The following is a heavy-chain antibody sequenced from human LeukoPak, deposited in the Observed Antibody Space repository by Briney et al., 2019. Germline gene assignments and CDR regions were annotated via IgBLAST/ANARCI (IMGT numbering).Heavy chain of an antibody. V-gene: IGHV4-34*01. CDR1: GGSFSGYY. Sequence: SETLSLTCAVSGGSFSGYYWSWIRQPPGKGLEWIGEINHSGSTNYNPSLKSRVTISVDTSKNQFSLKLSSVTAADTAVYYCATNPGGFCSSGDCYGDAHWGPRTLVTVSS. CDR2: INHSGST. CDR3: ATNPGGFCSSGDCYGDAH. J-gene: IGHJ4*02. D-gene: IGHD2-15*01.